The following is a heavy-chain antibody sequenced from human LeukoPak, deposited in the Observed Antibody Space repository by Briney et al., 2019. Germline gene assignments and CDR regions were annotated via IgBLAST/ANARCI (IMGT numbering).Heavy chain of an antibody. D-gene: IGHD6-13*01. CDR3: AKVHSSSWYGDY. CDR1: GFTFSSYA. J-gene: IGHJ4*02. Sequence: PGGSLRLSCAASGFTFSSYATSWVRQAPGKGLEWVSAISGSGGSTYYADSVKGRFTISRDNSKNTLYLQMNSLRAEDTAVYYCAKVHSSSWYGDYWGQGTLVTVSS. CDR2: ISGSGGST. V-gene: IGHV3-23*01.